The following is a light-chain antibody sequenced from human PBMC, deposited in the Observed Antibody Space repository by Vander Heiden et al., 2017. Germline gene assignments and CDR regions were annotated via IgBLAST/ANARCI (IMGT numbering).Light chain of an antibody. CDR2: EVS. CDR3: SSYTSSSTLVV. J-gene: IGLJ2*01. Sequence: QSARTQPASVSGSAGQSTTISCTGTSSDVGGYNYVSWYQQHPGKAPKLLIYEVSNRPSGVSNRFSGSKSGNTASLTISGLQAEDEADYYCSSYTSSSTLVVFGGGTKLTVL. V-gene: IGLV2-14*01. CDR1: SSDVGGYNY.